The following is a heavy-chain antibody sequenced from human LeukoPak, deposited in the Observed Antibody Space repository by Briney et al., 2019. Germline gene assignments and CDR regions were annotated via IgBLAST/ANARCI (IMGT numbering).Heavy chain of an antibody. D-gene: IGHD3-10*01. V-gene: IGHV4-39*02. CDR1: GGSISSSSYY. CDR2: IYYSGST. J-gene: IGHJ3*02. Sequence: SEALSLTCTVSGGSISSSSYYWGWIRQPPGKGLEWIGSIYYSGSTYYNPSLKSRVTISVDTSKNQFSLKLSSVTAADTAVYYCAREGTTGLWFGESGDAFDIWGQGTMVTVSS. CDR3: AREGTTGLWFGESGDAFDI.